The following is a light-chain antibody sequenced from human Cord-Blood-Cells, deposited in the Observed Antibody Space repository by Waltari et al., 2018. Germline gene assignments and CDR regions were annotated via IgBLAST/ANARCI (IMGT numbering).Light chain of an antibody. CDR1: SSNIASNT. CDR2: SNN. Sequence: QSVLTQPPSASGTPGQRVTISCSGSSSNIASNTVNWYQQLPGTAPKLLIYSNNQRPSGVPDRCSGSKSGTSASLAISGLQSEDEADYYCAAWDDSLNGWVFGGGTKLTVL. J-gene: IGLJ3*02. V-gene: IGLV1-44*01. CDR3: AAWDDSLNGWV.